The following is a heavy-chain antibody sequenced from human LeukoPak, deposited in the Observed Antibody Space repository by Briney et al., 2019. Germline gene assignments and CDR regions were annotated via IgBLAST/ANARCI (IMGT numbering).Heavy chain of an antibody. V-gene: IGHV3-7*02. CDR3: ARGTLGAWGW. J-gene: IGHJ4*02. D-gene: IGHD6-19*01. CDR1: GFTFSNYW. CDR2: IRQDGSEK. Sequence: GGSLRLSCAASGFTFSNYWMSWVRQAPGKGLEWVANIRQDGSEKYYVDSVKGRFTISRDNAKNSLYLQMNSLRAEDTAVYFCARGTLGAWGWWGQGTLVTVSS.